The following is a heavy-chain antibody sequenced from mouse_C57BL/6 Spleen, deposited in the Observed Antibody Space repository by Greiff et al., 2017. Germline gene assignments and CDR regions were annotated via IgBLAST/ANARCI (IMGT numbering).Heavy chain of an antibody. CDR1: GYTFTSYW. CDR2: IHPNSGST. J-gene: IGHJ2*01. D-gene: IGHD1-1*01. CDR3: ARESTTVVASFDY. Sequence: VQLQQPGAELVKPGASVKLSCKASGYTFTSYWMHWVKQRPGQGLEWLGMIHPNSGSTNYNEKFKSKATLTVDKSSSTAYMQLSSLTSEDSAVYYCARESTTVVASFDYWGQGTTLTVSS. V-gene: IGHV1-64*01.